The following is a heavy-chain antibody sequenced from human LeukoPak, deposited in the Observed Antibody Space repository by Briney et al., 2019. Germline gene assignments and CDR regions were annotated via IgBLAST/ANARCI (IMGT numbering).Heavy chain of an antibody. Sequence: SGGSLRLSCAASGFTFSSYGIHWVRQAPGKGLEWVAFIRHDGSNKYYADSVKGRFTISRDNSKNTLYLQMNSLRAEDTAVYYCAKESAEVRYFDWLPVYYFDYWGQGTLVTVSS. CDR2: IRHDGSNK. J-gene: IGHJ4*02. CDR1: GFTFSSYG. V-gene: IGHV3-30*02. D-gene: IGHD3-9*01. CDR3: AKESAEVRYFDWLPVYYFDY.